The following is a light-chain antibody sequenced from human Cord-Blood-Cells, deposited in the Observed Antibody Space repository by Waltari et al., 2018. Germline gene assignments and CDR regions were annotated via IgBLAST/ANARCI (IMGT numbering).Light chain of an antibody. J-gene: IGKJ3*01. V-gene: IGKV1-5*01. CDR2: DAS. Sequence: DIQMTQSPSTLSASVGDRVTITCRASQSISSWLAWYQQKPGKAPKLLIYDASSLESGVPSRFSGSGSGTECPLTISSLQPDDFATYYCQQYNSYSLFTFGPGTKVDIK. CDR3: QQYNSYSLFT. CDR1: QSISSW.